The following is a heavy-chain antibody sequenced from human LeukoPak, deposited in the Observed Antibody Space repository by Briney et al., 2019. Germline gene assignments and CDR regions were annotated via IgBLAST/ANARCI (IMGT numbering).Heavy chain of an antibody. CDR1: GYTFTSYD. J-gene: IGHJ4*02. V-gene: IGHV1-8*01. CDR3: ARGPPNWEYDY. Sequence: ASVKVSCKASGYTFTSYDFNWVRQATGQRPEWMGWMSPNSGDTGYAQKFQDRVTMTRNTSISTAYMELSSLRSDDTAVYYCARGPPNWEYDYWGPGTLVTVSS. CDR2: MSPNSGDT. D-gene: IGHD1-1*01.